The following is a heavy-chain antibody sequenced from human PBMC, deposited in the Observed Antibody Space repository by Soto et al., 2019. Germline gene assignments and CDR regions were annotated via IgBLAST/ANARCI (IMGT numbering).Heavy chain of an antibody. CDR2: ISGSGGST. J-gene: IGHJ6*02. CDR3: AKGDIVVVPAAIRASYYYGMDV. D-gene: IGHD2-2*01. V-gene: IGHV3-23*01. CDR1: GFTFSSYA. Sequence: PGGSLRLSCAASGFTFSSYAMSWVRQAPGKGLEWVSAISGSGGSTYYADSVKGRFTISRDNSKNTLYLQMNSLRAEDTAVDYCAKGDIVVVPAAIRASYYYGMDVWGQGTTVTVSS.